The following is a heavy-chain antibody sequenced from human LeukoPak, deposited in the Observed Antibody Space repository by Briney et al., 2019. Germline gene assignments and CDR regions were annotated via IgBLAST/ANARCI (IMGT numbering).Heavy chain of an antibody. V-gene: IGHV3-74*01. CDR1: GFTFSSYW. J-gene: IGHJ4*02. CDR2: INSDGSST. Sequence: PGGSQRLSCAASGFTFSSYWMHWVRQAPGKGLVWVSRINSDGSSTSYADSVKGRFTISRDNAKNTLYLQMNSLRAEDTAVYYCARAPTKYCSGGSCYSKSFVDYWGQGTLVTVSS. D-gene: IGHD2-15*01. CDR3: ARAPTKYCSGGSCYSKSFVDY.